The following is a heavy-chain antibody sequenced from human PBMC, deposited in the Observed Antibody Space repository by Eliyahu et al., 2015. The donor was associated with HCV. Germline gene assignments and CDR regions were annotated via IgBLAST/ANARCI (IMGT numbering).Heavy chain of an antibody. Sequence: QVQLQESGPGLVKPSETLSLTCTVSGGSINNYYWTWLRQTAGKGLEWIGRIYSVGHPNYNPAFQRRISMSVDTSKNQLSLNLDSVTAADTGVYYCARGPRRDGNNPLDYWDQGSLVTVSS. J-gene: IGHJ4*02. CDR1: GGSINNYY. CDR2: IYSVGHP. V-gene: IGHV4-4*07. CDR3: ARGPRRDGNNPLDY. D-gene: IGHD5-24*01.